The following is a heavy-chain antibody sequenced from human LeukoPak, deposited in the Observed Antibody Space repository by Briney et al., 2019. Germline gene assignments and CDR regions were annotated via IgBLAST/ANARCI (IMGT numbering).Heavy chain of an antibody. CDR1: GGSISSYY. J-gene: IGHJ4*02. Sequence: SETLSLTCTVSGGSISSYYWSWIRQPPGKGLEWIGYIYYNGSTKYNPSFKSRVTISVDTSKNQFSLRLISVTAADTAVYYCATVVRDDILTGYYIDYWGQGTLVTVSS. CDR2: IYYNGST. CDR3: ATVVRDDILTGYYIDY. V-gene: IGHV4-59*01. D-gene: IGHD3-9*01.